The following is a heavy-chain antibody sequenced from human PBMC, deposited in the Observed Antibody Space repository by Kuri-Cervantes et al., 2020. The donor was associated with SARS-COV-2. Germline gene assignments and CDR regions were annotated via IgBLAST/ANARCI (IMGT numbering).Heavy chain of an antibody. Sequence: SQTLSLTCGVSGDSVTSRRHFWGWVRQPPGKGLQWIVSILNSGSISQNPSLKSRVSIFRDTSKNQFSLKLSSVTAADTAVYYCARLGTYDSSGYGDYWGQGTLVTVSS. CDR3: ARLGTYDSSGYGDY. CDR1: GDSVTSRRHF. J-gene: IGHJ4*02. D-gene: IGHD3-22*01. CDR2: ILNSGSI. V-gene: IGHV4-39*07.